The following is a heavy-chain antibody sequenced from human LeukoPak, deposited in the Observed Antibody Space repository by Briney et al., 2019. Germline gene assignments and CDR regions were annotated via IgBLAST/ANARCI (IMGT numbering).Heavy chain of an antibody. CDR3: ARATYYYDSSGYYFPFDY. V-gene: IGHV4-59*01. CDR1: GGSISNYY. Sequence: SETLSLTCTVSGGSISNYYWNWIRQPPGKGLEWIGYIYYSGSTDYNPSLKSRVTISIDTSKNQFSLKLSSVTAADTAVYYCARATYYYDSSGYYFPFDYWGQGTLVTVSS. D-gene: IGHD3-22*01. J-gene: IGHJ4*02. CDR2: IYYSGST.